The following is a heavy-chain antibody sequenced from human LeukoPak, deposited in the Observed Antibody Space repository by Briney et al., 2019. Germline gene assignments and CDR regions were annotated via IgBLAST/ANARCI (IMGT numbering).Heavy chain of an antibody. V-gene: IGHV1-69*13. J-gene: IGHJ4*02. CDR1: GGTFSSYA. D-gene: IGHD5-18*01. Sequence: GASVKVSCKASGGTFSSYAISWVRQAPGQGLEWMGVNIPIFGTANYAQKFQGRVTITADESTSTAYMELSSLRSEDTAVYYCARDLLSESEKSRYVDTAMVTRFDYWGQGTLVTVSS. CDR3: ARDLLSESEKSRYVDTAMVTRFDY. CDR2: NIPIFGTA.